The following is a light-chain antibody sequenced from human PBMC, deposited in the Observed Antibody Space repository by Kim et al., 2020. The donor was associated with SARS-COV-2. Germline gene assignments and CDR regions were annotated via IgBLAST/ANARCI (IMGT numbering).Light chain of an antibody. CDR1: GQAEKY. CDR2: KDS. Sequence: FPGRKARITCYGDGQAEKYARWFQQKPGQAPMLGIYKDSGRPSGIPERFAGSSSGTTVTLTISGAKVEDEDDYYCYSAADNSWVFGGGTQLTVL. V-gene: IGLV3-27*01. CDR3: YSAADNSWV. J-gene: IGLJ3*02.